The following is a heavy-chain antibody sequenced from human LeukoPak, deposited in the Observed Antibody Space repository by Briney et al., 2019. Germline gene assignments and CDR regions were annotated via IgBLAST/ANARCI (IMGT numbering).Heavy chain of an antibody. CDR2: INPNSGGT. Sequence: GASVKVSCKASGYTFTSYDINWVRQATGQGLEWMGRINPNSGGTNYAQKFQGRVTMTRDTSISTAYMELSRLRSDDTAVYYCARDGAIAVADYWGQGTLVTVSS. J-gene: IGHJ4*02. CDR3: ARDGAIAVADY. D-gene: IGHD6-19*01. CDR1: GYTFTSYD. V-gene: IGHV1-2*06.